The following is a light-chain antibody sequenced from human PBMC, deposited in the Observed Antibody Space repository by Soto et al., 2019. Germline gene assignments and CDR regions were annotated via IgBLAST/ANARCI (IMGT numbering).Light chain of an antibody. CDR2: GAS. Sequence: EIVLTQSPGTLSLSPGERATLSCRASQSVRGSYLAWYQQSPGQAPRLLIQGASRRAPGIPVRFTGSGSGTHFTLTINRLEPEDFAVYYCQQYGSSTGFTFGPGTKVDIK. V-gene: IGKV3-20*01. CDR3: QQYGSSTGFT. CDR1: QSVRGSY. J-gene: IGKJ3*01.